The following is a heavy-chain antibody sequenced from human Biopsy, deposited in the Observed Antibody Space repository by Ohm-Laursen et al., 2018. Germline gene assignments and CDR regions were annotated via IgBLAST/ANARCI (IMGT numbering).Heavy chain of an antibody. Sequence: SETLSLTCTVSGGSISNYYWSWIRQPAGKGLEWIGRIYSSGSTNYNPSLKSRVTMSVDTSKNQFSPILSSTTAADTAVYYCAREPRIAAVAYFDPWGQGTLVTVSS. V-gene: IGHV4-4*07. CDR2: IYSSGST. CDR1: GGSISNYY. J-gene: IGHJ5*02. CDR3: AREPRIAAVAYFDP. D-gene: IGHD6-13*01.